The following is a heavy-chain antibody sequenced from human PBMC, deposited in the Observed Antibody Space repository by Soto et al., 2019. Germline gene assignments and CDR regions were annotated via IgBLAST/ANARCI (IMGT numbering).Heavy chain of an antibody. CDR3: ARAPRGGAIIVITSAQIDY. CDR1: GYDFTDHY. J-gene: IGHJ4*02. Sequence: GASVKVSCKASGYDFTDHYIHWVRQAPGQGLEWMGIISPDGGSTRYSQQFQARITMTRDTSTSTVYMELSSLRSEDTAVYYCARAPRGGAIIVITSAQIDYWGQGTLVTVSS. D-gene: IGHD1-20*01. CDR2: ISPDGGST. V-gene: IGHV1-46*01.